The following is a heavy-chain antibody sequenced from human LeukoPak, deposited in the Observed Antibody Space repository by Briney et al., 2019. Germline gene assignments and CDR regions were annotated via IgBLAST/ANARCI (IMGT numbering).Heavy chain of an antibody. J-gene: IGHJ3*02. V-gene: IGHV1-2*02. CDR3: ATGIVVVPAAVLGAFDI. CDR1: GYTFTGYY. Sequence: GASVKVSCKASGYTFTGYYMHWVGQAPGQGLEWMGWINPNSGGTNYAQKFQGRVTMTRDTSISTAYMELSRLRSDDTAVYYCATGIVVVPAAVLGAFDIWGQGTMVTVSS. CDR2: INPNSGGT. D-gene: IGHD2-2*01.